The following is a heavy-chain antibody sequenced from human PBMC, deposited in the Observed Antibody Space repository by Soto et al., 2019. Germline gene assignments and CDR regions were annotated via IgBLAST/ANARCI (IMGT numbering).Heavy chain of an antibody. V-gene: IGHV4-4*02. CDR1: GASFTSNNW. D-gene: IGHD1-7*01. CDR3: ASRDPGTSVDY. J-gene: IGHJ4*02. Sequence: QVQLQDSGPGLVKPSGPLSLTCAVSGASFTSNNWWTWVRQPPGQGLEWFGEIYRTGSTNYNPSRTSRVTISLEKSENQFALKVTSMTAADTAVYYCASRDPGTSVDYWGQGTLVTVSS. CDR2: IYRTGST.